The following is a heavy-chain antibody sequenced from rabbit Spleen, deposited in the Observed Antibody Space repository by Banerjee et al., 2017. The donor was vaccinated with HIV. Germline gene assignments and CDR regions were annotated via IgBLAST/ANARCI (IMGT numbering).Heavy chain of an antibody. CDR3: ARHSGNNGYDL. CDR1: GFSFSGSDY. Sequence: QSLEESGGDLVKPGASLTLTCTASGFSFSGSDYMCWVRQAPGKGLEWVACIYIGSSGSTYYASWVNGRFTISKTSSTTVTLQMTSLTDADTATYFCARHSGNNGYDLWGPAPWSPS. CDR2: IYIGSSGST. J-gene: IGHJ4*01. V-gene: IGHV1S40*01. D-gene: IGHD6-1*01.